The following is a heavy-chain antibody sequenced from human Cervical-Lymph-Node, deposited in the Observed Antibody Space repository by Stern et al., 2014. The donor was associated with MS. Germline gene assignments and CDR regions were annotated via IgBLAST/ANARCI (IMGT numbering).Heavy chain of an antibody. V-gene: IGHV2-70*13. CDR2: IDWEDEK. Sequence: QVTLKESGPALVKPTQTLTLTCTFSGFSLSSSGMCVGWIRQPPGKALGWLALIDWEDEKYYSTSLKSRLTISKDTSENQVVLTVANMDPVDTATYYCARLDSGSHLDAFDIWGQGTLVTVSS. CDR3: ARLDSGSHLDAFDI. J-gene: IGHJ3*02. CDR1: GFSLSSSGMC. D-gene: IGHD1-26*01.